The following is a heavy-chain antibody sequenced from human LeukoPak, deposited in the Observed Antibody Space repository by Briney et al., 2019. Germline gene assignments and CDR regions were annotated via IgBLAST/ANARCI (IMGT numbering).Heavy chain of an antibody. V-gene: IGHV1-2*02. CDR1: GYTFTYYY. Sequence: GASVKVSCKASGYTFTYYYIHWVRQAPGQGLEWMGWINPSGDTKYAQKCQGRVTMTRATSINTAYMELNRLRSDYTAVYYCARDRINDSDDFDIWGQGTMVTVSS. D-gene: IGHD1-1*01. CDR2: INPSGDT. J-gene: IGHJ3*02. CDR3: ARDRINDSDDFDI.